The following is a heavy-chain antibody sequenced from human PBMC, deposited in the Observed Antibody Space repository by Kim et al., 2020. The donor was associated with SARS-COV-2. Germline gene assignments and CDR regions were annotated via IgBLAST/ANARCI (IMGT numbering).Heavy chain of an antibody. CDR1: GFTFSSYG. Sequence: GGSLRLSCAASGFTFSSYGMHWVRQAPGKGLEWVAVISYDGSNKYYADSVKGRFTISRDNSKNTLYLQMNSLRAEDTAVYYCAKDSSGYYLDYWGQGTLV. J-gene: IGHJ4*02. CDR2: ISYDGSNK. CDR3: AKDSSGYYLDY. D-gene: IGHD3-22*01. V-gene: IGHV3-30*18.